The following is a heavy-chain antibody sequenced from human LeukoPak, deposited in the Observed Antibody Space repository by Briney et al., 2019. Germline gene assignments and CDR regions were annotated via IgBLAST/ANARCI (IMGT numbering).Heavy chain of an antibody. CDR1: GFTLSDYY. D-gene: IGHD2-21*02. Sequence: GGSLILSCAASGFTLSDYYMIWIREAPGKGLEWLSYISGSSSYTNYADSVRGRFTISRDNAKNSLYLEMSSLRAEDTAVYYCARDPVDCGGDCSIVVFDIWGLGTMVTVSS. CDR2: ISGSSSYT. J-gene: IGHJ3*02. CDR3: ARDPVDCGGDCSIVVFDI. V-gene: IGHV3-11*05.